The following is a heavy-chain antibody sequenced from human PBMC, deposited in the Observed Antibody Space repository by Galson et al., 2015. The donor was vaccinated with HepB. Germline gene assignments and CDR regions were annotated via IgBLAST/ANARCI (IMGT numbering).Heavy chain of an antibody. CDR2: ISSNGGST. J-gene: IGHJ4*02. D-gene: IGHD3-3*01. V-gene: IGHV3-64D*06. CDR1: GFTFSSYA. CDR3: VQGGGDFWSGSTLL. Sequence: SLRLSCAASGFTFSSYAMHWVRQAPGKGLEYVSAISSNGGSTYYADSVKGRFTISRDNSKNTLYLQMSSLRAEDTAVYYCVQGGGDFWSGSTLLWGQGTLVTVSS.